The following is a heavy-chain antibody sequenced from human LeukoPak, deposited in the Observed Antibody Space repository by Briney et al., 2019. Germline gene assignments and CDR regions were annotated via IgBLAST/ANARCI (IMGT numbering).Heavy chain of an antibody. CDR1: GFTFSNYW. J-gene: IGHJ4*02. D-gene: IGHD4-17*01. CDR3: ARHAYGDYLFDY. CDR2: IKEDGSEK. V-gene: IGHV3-7*05. Sequence: PGGSPRLSRAASGFTFSNYWMSWVRQAPGKGLEWVANIKEDGSEKYYVDSVKGRFTISRDNAKNSLYLQMNSLRAEDTAVYYCARHAYGDYLFDYWGQGTLVTVSS.